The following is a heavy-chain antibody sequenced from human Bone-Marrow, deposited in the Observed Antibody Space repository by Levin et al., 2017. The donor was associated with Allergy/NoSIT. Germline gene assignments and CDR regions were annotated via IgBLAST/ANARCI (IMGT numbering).Heavy chain of an antibody. J-gene: IGHJ4*02. Sequence: ASVKVSCKASGYTFTGYYMHWVRQAPGQGLEWMGRINPNSGGTNYAQKFQGRVTMTRDTSISTAYMELSRLRSDDTAVYYCATGADSSGYAAFDYWGQGTLVTVSS. D-gene: IGHD3-22*01. CDR2: INPNSGGT. V-gene: IGHV1-2*06. CDR3: ATGADSSGYAAFDY. CDR1: GYTFTGYY.